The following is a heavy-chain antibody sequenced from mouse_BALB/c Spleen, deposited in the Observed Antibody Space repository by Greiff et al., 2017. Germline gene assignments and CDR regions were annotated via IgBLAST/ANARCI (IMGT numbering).Heavy chain of an antibody. J-gene: IGHJ3*01. D-gene: IGHD2-14*01. Sequence: VQLQQSGAELVKPGASVKLSCTASGFNIKDTYMHWVKQRPEQGLEWIGRIDPANGNTKYDPKFQGKATIKADTSSNTAYLQLSSLTSEDTAVYYCARDRYDVWFAYWGQGTLVTVSA. CDR3: ARDRYDVWFAY. V-gene: IGHV14-3*02. CDR1: GFNIKDTY. CDR2: IDPANGNT.